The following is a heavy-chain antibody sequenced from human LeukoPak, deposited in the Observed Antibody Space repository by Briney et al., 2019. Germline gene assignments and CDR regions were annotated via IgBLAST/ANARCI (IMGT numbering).Heavy chain of an antibody. CDR1: GGSISSSSYY. CDR3: ARALYYYDSSGYVGYYYYYYMDV. D-gene: IGHD3-22*01. CDR2: IYYSGST. V-gene: IGHV4-39*07. Sequence: SQTLSLTCTVSGGSISSSSYYWGWIRQPPGKGLEWIGSIYYSGSTYYNPSLKSRVTISVDTSKNQFSLKLSSVTAADTAVYYCARALYYYDSSGYVGYYYYYYMDVWGKGTTVTVSS. J-gene: IGHJ6*03.